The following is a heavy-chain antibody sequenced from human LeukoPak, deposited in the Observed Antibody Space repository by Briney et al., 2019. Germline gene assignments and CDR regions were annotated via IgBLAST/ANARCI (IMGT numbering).Heavy chain of an antibody. J-gene: IGHJ4*02. CDR2: IIPIFGTA. Sequence: ASVKVSCKASGGTFSTYGLSWVRQAPGQGLEWMGGIIPIFGTANYAQKFQGRVTITADESTSTAYMELSSLRSEDTAVYYCARDLVEMAFLFDYWGQGTLVTVSS. CDR1: GGTFSTYG. CDR3: ARDLVEMAFLFDY. D-gene: IGHD5-24*01. V-gene: IGHV1-69*13.